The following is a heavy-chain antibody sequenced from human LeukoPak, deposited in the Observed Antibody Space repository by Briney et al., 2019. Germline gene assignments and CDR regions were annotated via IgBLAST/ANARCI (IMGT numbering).Heavy chain of an antibody. CDR3: ARDYCSGGSCYSFVY. Sequence: GGSLRLSCAASGFTFDDYGMSWVRQAPGKGLEWVSGINWNGGSTGYADSVKGRFTISRDNAKNSLYLQMNSLRAEDTALHHCARDYCSGGSCYSFVYWGQGTLVTVSS. D-gene: IGHD2-15*01. V-gene: IGHV3-20*01. CDR1: GFTFDDYG. J-gene: IGHJ4*02. CDR2: INWNGGST.